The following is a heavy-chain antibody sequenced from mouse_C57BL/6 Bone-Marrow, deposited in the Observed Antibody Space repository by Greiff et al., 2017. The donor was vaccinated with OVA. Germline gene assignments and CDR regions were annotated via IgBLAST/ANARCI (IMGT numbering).Heavy chain of an antibody. Sequence: QVQLQQSEPELVKPGASVKISCKASGYSFTSYYIHWVKQRPGQGLEWIGWIYPGSGNTKYNEKFKGKATLTADTSSSTAYMQLSSLTSEDSAVYYCARSYYGSSYDYFDYWGQGTTLTVSS. CDR2: IYPGSGNT. V-gene: IGHV1-66*01. CDR1: GYSFTSYY. J-gene: IGHJ2*01. D-gene: IGHD1-1*01. CDR3: ARSYYGSSYDYFDY.